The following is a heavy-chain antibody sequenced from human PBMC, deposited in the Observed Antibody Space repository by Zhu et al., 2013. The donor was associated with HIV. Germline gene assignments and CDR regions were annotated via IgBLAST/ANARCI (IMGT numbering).Heavy chain of an antibody. Sequence: VQLQESGPGLVKPSETLSLTCTVSGGSISSYYWSWIRQPPGKGLEWIGYIYYSGSTNYNPSLKSRVTISVDTSKNQFSLKLSSVTAADTAVYYCARGPGTYYYYYMDVWGKGTTVTVSS. V-gene: IGHV4-59*01. CDR3: ARGPGTYYYYYMDV. D-gene: IGHD1-1*01. J-gene: IGHJ6*03. CDR1: GGSISSYY. CDR2: IYYSGST.